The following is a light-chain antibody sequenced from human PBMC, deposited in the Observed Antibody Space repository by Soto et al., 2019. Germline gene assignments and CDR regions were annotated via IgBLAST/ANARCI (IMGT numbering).Light chain of an antibody. CDR1: SSNIGNNA. J-gene: IGLJ1*01. CDR2: YDD. V-gene: IGLV1-36*01. CDR3: AAWDDSLNAYV. Sequence: QAVVTQPPSVSEAPRQRVTISCSGSSSNIGNNAVNWYQQLPGQAPKIVIYYDDLLTSGVSDRFSASKSGTSASLAITGLQSDDEADYYCAAWDDSLNAYVFGPGTKLTVL.